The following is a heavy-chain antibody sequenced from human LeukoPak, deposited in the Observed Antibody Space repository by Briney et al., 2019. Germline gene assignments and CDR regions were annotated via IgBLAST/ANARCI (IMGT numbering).Heavy chain of an antibody. Sequence: SQTLSLTCTVSGDSISSGGFHWSWIRQHPGKGLEWIGYIYYSGTTYYNPSLKSRVSLSVDTSQNQFSLQLRSVTAADTAVYYCARDGYYGSGSYYKAPYFDYWGQGTLVTVSS. CDR2: IYYSGTT. CDR1: GDSISSGGFH. J-gene: IGHJ4*02. CDR3: ARDGYYGSGSYYKAPYFDY. D-gene: IGHD3-10*01. V-gene: IGHV4-31*03.